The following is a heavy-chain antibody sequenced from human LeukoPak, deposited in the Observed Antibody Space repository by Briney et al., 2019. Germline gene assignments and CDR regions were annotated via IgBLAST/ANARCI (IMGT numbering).Heavy chain of an antibody. Sequence: GGSLRLSCAASGFTFSDYYMSWIRQPPGKGLEWVSYISSSGSTIYYADSVKGRFTISRDNAKNSLYLQMNSLRAEDTAVYYCARNRHGNWNDGWFDPWGQGTLVTVSS. V-gene: IGHV3-11*01. J-gene: IGHJ5*02. CDR3: ARNRHGNWNDGWFDP. D-gene: IGHD1-1*01. CDR2: ISSSGSTI. CDR1: GFTFSDYY.